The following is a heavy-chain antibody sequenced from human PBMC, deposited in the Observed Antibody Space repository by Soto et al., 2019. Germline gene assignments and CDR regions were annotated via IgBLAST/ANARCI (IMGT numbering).Heavy chain of an antibody. V-gene: IGHV4-39*02. Sequence: SETLSLTCSVSGYSVSSSDYYWAWIRQPPGKGLEWIGSMFYSGLTYYNPSLKSRVTLSVDTSKNQFSVRLNSVTAADTAVYYCAREYETYDFWSGYYDYWGQGTLVTVSS. J-gene: IGHJ4*02. D-gene: IGHD3-3*01. CDR1: GYSVSSSDYY. CDR3: AREYETYDFWSGYYDY. CDR2: MFYSGLT.